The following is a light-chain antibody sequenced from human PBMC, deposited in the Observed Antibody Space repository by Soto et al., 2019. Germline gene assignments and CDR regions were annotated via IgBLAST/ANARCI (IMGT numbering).Light chain of an antibody. Sequence: QSALTQPASVSGSPGQSITISCTGTSSDVGGYNYVSWYQQHPVKAPKLMIYDVTNRPSGVADRFSGSKSGNTASLTISGLQAEEEADYYCSSYTSISTPHVFGTGTKLTVL. CDR1: SSDVGGYNY. J-gene: IGLJ1*01. CDR2: DVT. CDR3: SSYTSISTPHV. V-gene: IGLV2-14*01.